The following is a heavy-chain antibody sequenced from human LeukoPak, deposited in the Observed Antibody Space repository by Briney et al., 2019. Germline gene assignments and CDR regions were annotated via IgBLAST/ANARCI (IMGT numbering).Heavy chain of an antibody. V-gene: IGHV3-30*02. CDR3: AKDLGCSSTSCPIRYYYYGMDV. CDR1: GFTFSSYG. D-gene: IGHD2-2*01. Sequence: GGSLRLSCAASGFTFSSYGMHWVRQAPGKGLEWVAVIWYDGSNKYYADSVKGRFTISRDNSKNTLYPQMNSLRAEDTAVYYCAKDLGCSSTSCPIRYYYYGMDVWGQGTTVTVSS. J-gene: IGHJ6*02. CDR2: IWYDGSNK.